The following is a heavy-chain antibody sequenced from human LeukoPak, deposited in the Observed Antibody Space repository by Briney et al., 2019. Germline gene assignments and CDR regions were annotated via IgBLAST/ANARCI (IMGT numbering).Heavy chain of an antibody. Sequence: PGGSLRLSCATSGFTVSSNYMSWVRQAPGKGLEWVSVIYDSGTTYYADSVKGRFLIFRDTSKNTVDLQMNGLRVEDTAVYYCAGRRSSGWYAYWGQGTLVTVSS. CDR3: AGRRSSGWYAY. CDR1: GFTVSSNY. J-gene: IGHJ4*02. D-gene: IGHD6-19*01. CDR2: IYDSGTT. V-gene: IGHV3-53*01.